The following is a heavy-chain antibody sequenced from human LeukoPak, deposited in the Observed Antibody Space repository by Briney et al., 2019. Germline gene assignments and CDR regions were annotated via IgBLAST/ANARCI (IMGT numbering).Heavy chain of an antibody. CDR3: ARGEGVAGLTYFQH. J-gene: IGHJ1*01. V-gene: IGHV4-39*01. CDR2: IYYSGST. D-gene: IGHD6-19*01. CDR1: GGSISSSSYY. Sequence: ASETLSLTCTVSGGSISSSSYYWGWIRQPPGKGLEWIGSIYYSGSTYYNPSLKSRVTISIDTSKNQFSLKLSSVTAADTAVYYCARGEGVAGLTYFQHWGQGTLVTVSS.